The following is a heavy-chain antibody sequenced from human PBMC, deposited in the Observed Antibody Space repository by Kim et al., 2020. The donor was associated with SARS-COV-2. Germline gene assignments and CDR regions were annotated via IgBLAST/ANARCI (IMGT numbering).Heavy chain of an antibody. J-gene: IGHJ5*02. D-gene: IGHD3-22*01. CDR2: INHSGST. CDR3: ARGGDVDSSGYQNWFDP. CDR1: GGSFSGYY. Sequence: SETLSLTCAVYGGSFSGYYWSWIRQPPGKGLEWIGEINHSGSTNYNPSLKSRVTISVDTSKNQFSLKLSYVTAADTAVYYCARGGDVDSSGYQNWFDPWGQGTLVTVSS. V-gene: IGHV4-34*01.